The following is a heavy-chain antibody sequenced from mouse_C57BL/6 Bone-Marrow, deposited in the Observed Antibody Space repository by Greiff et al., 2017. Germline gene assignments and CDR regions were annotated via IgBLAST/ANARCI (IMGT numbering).Heavy chain of an antibody. CDR1: EYEFPSHD. D-gene: IGHD4-1*01. CDR2: INSDGGST. Sequence: EVKLMESGGGLVQPGESLKLSCESNEYEFPSHDMSWVRKTPEERLELVAAINSDGGSTYYPDTMERRFIISRDNTKKTLYLQMRSLRSEDTALYYCARTGSYWYFDVWGTGTTVTVSS. CDR3: ARTGSYWYFDV. J-gene: IGHJ1*03. V-gene: IGHV5-2*01.